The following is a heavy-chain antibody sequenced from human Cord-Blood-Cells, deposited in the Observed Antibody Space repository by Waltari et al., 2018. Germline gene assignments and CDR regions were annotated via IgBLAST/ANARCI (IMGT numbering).Heavy chain of an antibody. CDR1: GFTFSSYG. J-gene: IGHJ4*02. CDR3: ARGYSGYDPYYFDY. CDR2: IWYDGGNK. D-gene: IGHD5-12*01. Sequence: QVQLVESGGGVVQPGRSLRLSCAASGFTFSSYGMHWVRQAPGKGLEWGAVIWYDGGNKYYADSVKGRFTISRDNSKNTLYLQMNSLRAEDTAVYYCARGYSGYDPYYFDYWGQGTLVTVSS. V-gene: IGHV3-33*01.